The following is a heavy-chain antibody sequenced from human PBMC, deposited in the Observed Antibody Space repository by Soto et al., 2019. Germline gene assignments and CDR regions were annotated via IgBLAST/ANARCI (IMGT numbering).Heavy chain of an antibody. D-gene: IGHD1-26*01. V-gene: IGHV3-23*01. Sequence: EVQLLESGGGLVQPGGSLRLSCAASGFTFSSYAMSWVRQAPGKGLEWVSALSGSGGSTYYADSVKGRFTISRDNSKNTLYLQMNSLRAEDTAVYYCAKGELYHYYYYMDVWGKGTTVTVSS. CDR3: AKGELYHYYYYMDV. J-gene: IGHJ6*03. CDR2: LSGSGGST. CDR1: GFTFSSYA.